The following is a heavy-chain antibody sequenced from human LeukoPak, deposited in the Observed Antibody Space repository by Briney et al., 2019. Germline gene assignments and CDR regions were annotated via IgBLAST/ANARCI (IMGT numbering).Heavy chain of an antibody. D-gene: IGHD3-3*01. CDR2: FDPEEAKM. J-gene: IGHJ4*02. CDR3: TTRSGDFWSGFVN. V-gene: IGHV1-24*01. Sequence: ASVTVSCKVSGNSLSELSIQWVRQAPGNGLECMGGFDPEEAKMVYAQNFQGRVTMTEDTSTQTAYMELSGLTSDDTPVYYCTTRSGDFWSGFVNWGQGTLVTVSS. CDR1: GNSLSELS.